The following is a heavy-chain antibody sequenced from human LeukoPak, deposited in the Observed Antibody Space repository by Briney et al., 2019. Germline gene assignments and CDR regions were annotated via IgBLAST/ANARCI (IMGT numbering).Heavy chain of an antibody. CDR3: ASKIRDYGSGGYYFDS. CDR2: IILVFGSA. Sequence: ASVKVSCKASGGTFSNYAINWVRQAPGQGLEWMGGIILVFGSANYAQKFQGRVTITTDESRSTFYMEVNRLRSEDTAIYYCASKIRDYGSGGYYFDSWGQGTLVSVSS. V-gene: IGHV1-69*05. D-gene: IGHD3-10*01. J-gene: IGHJ4*02. CDR1: GGTFSNYA.